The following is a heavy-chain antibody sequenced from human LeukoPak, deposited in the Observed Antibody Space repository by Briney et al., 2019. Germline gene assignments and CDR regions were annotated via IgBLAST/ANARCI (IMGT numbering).Heavy chain of an antibody. Sequence: GGSLRLSCAASGFTFSSYAISWVRQAPGKGLEWVSAISGSGGSTYYADSVKGRFTISRDNSKNTLYLQMNSLRAEDTAVYYCAKMVHGDQYYFDYWGQGTLVTVSS. V-gene: IGHV3-23*01. CDR1: GFTFSSYA. J-gene: IGHJ4*02. CDR2: ISGSGGST. CDR3: AKMVHGDQYYFDY. D-gene: IGHD4-17*01.